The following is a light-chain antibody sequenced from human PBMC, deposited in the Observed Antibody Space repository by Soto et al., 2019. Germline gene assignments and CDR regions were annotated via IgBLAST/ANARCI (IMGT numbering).Light chain of an antibody. J-gene: IGLJ1*01. V-gene: IGLV2-14*01. Sequence: QSALTQPASVSGSPGQSIAISCTGTSNEVGGYNSVSWYQQHPCKAPKLMIYDFSNRPSGFFNRFSGSKSGNTASLTISGLQAEDEADYYCNSYTGSSIYVFGTGTKVTVL. CDR2: DFS. CDR3: NSYTGSSIYV. CDR1: SNEVGGYNS.